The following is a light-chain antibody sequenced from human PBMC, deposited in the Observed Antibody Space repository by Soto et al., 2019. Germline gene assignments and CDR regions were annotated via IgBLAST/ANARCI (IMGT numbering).Light chain of an antibody. V-gene: IGKV1-5*03. Sequence: DIKMTQSPSTLSASVGDRVTITCRASQSISTWLAWYQQRPGKAPKLLIYKASSLESGVPLRFSGSGSGTEFTLTISSLQPDDFATYFCQQYNSYSAWTFGQGNKVDFK. CDR2: KAS. CDR1: QSISTW. J-gene: IGKJ1*01. CDR3: QQYNSYSAWT.